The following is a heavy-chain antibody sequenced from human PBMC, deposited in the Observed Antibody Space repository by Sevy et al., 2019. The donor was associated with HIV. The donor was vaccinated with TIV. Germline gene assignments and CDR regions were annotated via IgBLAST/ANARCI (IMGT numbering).Heavy chain of an antibody. Sequence: ASVKVSCKASGGTFSSYAISWVRQAPGQGLEWMGGIIPIFGTANYAQKFQGRVTITADKSTSADYMELSSLGSEDTAVYYCARARRGYNYAFDIWGQGTMVTVSS. D-gene: IGHD5-18*01. CDR2: IIPIFGTA. J-gene: IGHJ3*02. CDR1: GGTFSSYA. V-gene: IGHV1-69*06. CDR3: ARARRGYNYAFDI.